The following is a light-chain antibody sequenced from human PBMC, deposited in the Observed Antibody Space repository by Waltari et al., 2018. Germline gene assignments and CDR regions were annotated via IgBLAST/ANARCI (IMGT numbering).Light chain of an antibody. CDR1: QSLLHSNGYNY. V-gene: IGKV2-28*01. CDR3: MQTLQTPT. CDR2: LGS. J-gene: IGKJ1*01. Sequence: DIVMTQFPLSLPVTPGEPASIPCRSGQSLLHSNGYNYLDWFLQRPGQSPQLLIYLGSNRASGVPDRFSGSGSGTDFTLKISRVEADDVGVYYCMQTLQTPTFGQGTKVEIK.